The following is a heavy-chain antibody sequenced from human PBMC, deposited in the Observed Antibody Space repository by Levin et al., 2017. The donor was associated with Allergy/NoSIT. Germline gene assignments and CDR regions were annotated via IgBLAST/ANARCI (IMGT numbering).Heavy chain of an antibody. CDR2: IFSNDEK. V-gene: IGHV2-26*01. CDR3: ARMTIAARWYFFDS. J-gene: IGHJ4*02. D-gene: IGHD6-13*01. Sequence: SGPTLVKPTETLTLTCTVSGFSLNNVRMGVSWIRQPPGKALEWLAHIFSNDEKSFSTSLKSRLTISKDTSKSQVVLTMTNMDPVDTATYYCARMTIAARWYFFDSWGQGTLVTVSS. CDR1: GFSLNNVRMG.